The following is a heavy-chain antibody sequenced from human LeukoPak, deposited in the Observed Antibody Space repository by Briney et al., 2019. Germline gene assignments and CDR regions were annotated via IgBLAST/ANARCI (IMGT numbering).Heavy chain of an antibody. CDR3: ARGDCSSTICYSPMDV. CDR1: GASISSSAWY. D-gene: IGHD2-2*01. CDR2: IYRSGST. J-gene: IGHJ6*03. Sequence: SETLSLTCTVSGASISSSAWYWGWIRQPPGKGLEWIGSIYRSGSTNYNPSLKSRVTISVDTSKNQFSLKVNSVTAADTAVYYCARGDCSSTICYSPMDVWGKGTTVTVSS. V-gene: IGHV4-39*07.